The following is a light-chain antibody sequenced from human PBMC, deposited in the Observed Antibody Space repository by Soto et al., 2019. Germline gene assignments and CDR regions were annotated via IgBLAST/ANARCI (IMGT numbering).Light chain of an antibody. CDR1: QSVTSF. CDR3: QQRTNWRALT. Sequence: EIVLTQSPATLSLSPGERATLSCRVSQSVTSFLAWYQQKPGQAPRLLIYDASHRTAGIPARFSGSGSGTDFTLTISSLEPEDFAVYYCQQRTNWRALTFGGGTRVEI. J-gene: IGKJ4*01. V-gene: IGKV3-11*01. CDR2: DAS.